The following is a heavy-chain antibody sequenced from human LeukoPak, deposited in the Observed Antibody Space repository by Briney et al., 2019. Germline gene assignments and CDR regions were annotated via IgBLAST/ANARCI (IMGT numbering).Heavy chain of an antibody. V-gene: IGHV1-69*02. CDR2: IIPILGIV. CDR3: ARGGAIVVVPAAELRFDP. J-gene: IGHJ5*02. D-gene: IGHD2-2*01. Sequence: VASVKVSCKASGGTFSSYTINWVRQAPGQGLEWMGRIIPILGIVNYAQKFQGRVTITADKSTSTAYMELSSLRSEDTAVYYCARGGAIVVVPAAELRFDPWGQGTLVTVSS. CDR1: GGTFSSYT.